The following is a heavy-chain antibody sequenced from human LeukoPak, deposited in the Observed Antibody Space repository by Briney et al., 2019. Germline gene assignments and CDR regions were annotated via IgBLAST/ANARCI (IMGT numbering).Heavy chain of an antibody. D-gene: IGHD3-10*01. J-gene: IGHJ4*02. CDR2: ISGSGGTT. CDR3: AKSLYYNSGSGVY. V-gene: IGHV3-23*01. Sequence: GGSLRLSCAASGFTFSSYGMHWVRQAPGKGLEWVSAISGSGGTTYYADSVKGRFTISRDNSKNTLFLQMNSLRAEDTAVYYCAKSLYYNSGSGVYWGQGTLVTVSS. CDR1: GFTFSSYG.